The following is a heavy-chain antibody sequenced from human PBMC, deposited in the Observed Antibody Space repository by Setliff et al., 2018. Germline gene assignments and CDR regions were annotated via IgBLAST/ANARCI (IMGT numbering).Heavy chain of an antibody. D-gene: IGHD3-16*02. Sequence: SVKVSCKASGGTFSNYGVSWVRQAPGQGLEWMGGTIPLFGTTDYAQKVQGRVTMTRDTAISTAYMELGSLRSEDTAVYYCARRPGYRSAHSNESYWGQGTLVTVS. V-gene: IGHV1-69*05. CDR1: GGTFSNYG. CDR2: TIPLFGTT. CDR3: ARRPGYRSAHSNESY. J-gene: IGHJ4*02.